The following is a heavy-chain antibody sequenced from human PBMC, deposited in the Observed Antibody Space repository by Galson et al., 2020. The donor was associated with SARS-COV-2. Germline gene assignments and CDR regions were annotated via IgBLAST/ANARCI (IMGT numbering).Heavy chain of an antibody. CDR2: ISDNGKKR. V-gene: IGHV3-30*09. CDR3: ATERYDNSRGLES. J-gene: IGHJ5*02. Sequence: GESLKISCAGSGFPFSANAMHWVRQAPGKGLEWVTVISDNGKKRYYAESVRGRFAISRDNSENTLYLQMNTLRPDDTGMYYCATERYDNSRGLESWGQGTLVTVSS. D-gene: IGHD3-3*01. CDR1: GFPFSANA.